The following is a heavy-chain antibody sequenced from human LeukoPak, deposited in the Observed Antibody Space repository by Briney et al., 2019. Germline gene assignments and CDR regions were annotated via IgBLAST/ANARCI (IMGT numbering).Heavy chain of an antibody. CDR2: IIPIFGTA. Sequence: GASVKVSCKASGGTFSSYAISWVRQAPGQGLEWMGGIIPIFGTANCAQKFQGRVTITADESTSTAYMELSSLRSEDTAVYYCARDDVATSSHYYYMDVWGKGTTVTVSS. CDR3: ARDDVATSSHYYYMDV. D-gene: IGHD5-12*01. CDR1: GGTFSSYA. V-gene: IGHV1-69*13. J-gene: IGHJ6*03.